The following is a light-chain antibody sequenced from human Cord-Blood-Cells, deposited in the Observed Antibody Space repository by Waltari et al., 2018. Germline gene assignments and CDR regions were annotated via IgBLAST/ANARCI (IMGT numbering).Light chain of an antibody. V-gene: IGLV2-23*01. CDR2: EGS. Sequence: QSALTQPASVSGSPGQSLTISCTGTSSDVGRYNLVSWYQQHPVKAPKLMIYEGSKRPSGVSNRFSGSKSGNTASLTISGLQAEDEADYYCCSYAGSSTLVFGGGTKLTVL. J-gene: IGLJ3*02. CDR1: SSDVGRYNL. CDR3: CSYAGSSTLV.